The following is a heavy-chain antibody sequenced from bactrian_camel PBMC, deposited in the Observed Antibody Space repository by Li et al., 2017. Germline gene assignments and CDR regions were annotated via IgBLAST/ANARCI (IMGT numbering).Heavy chain of an antibody. CDR1: AYGYSVYC. CDR2: IAGAGNP. D-gene: IGHD1*01. V-gene: IGHV3S53*01. Sequence: HVQLVESGGGSVQAGGSLRLSCAASAYGYSVYCMGWFRQAPGKERERVASIAGAGNPAYVDAVKGRFTISKDNVKGTQYLQMNSLKPEDTAMYYCALYEAYGGRCSFREDFYDYWGPGTQVTVS. CDR3: ALYEAYGGRCSFREDFYDY. J-gene: IGHJ4*01.